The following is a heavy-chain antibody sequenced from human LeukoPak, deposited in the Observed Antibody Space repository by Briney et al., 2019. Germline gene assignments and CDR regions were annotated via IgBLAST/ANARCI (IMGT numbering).Heavy chain of an antibody. CDR2: IYHSGST. D-gene: IGHD2-2*01. V-gene: IGHV4-30-2*01. CDR1: GGSISSGGYY. CDR3: ARDVRVQDIVVVPAAYFDY. J-gene: IGHJ4*02. Sequence: PSETLSLTCTVSGGSISSGGYYWSWIRQPPGKGLEWIGYIYHSGSTYYNPSLKSRVTISVDRSKNQFSLKLSSVTAADTAVYYCARDVRVQDIVVVPAAYFDYWGQGTLVTVSS.